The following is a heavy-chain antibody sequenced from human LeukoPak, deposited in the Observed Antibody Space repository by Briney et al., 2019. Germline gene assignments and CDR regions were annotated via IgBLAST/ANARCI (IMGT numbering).Heavy chain of an antibody. Sequence: SETRSLTCAVSGASISSGSYSWSWIRQPPGKGLEWIGYIYPRGNTYYNPSLKSRLILSLDKSANQFSLNLSSVTAADTAVYYCARFSPRAMGNYLDFWGQGTLVTVSS. V-gene: IGHV4-30-2*01. CDR1: GASISSGSYS. CDR3: ARFSPRAMGNYLDF. D-gene: IGHD7-27*01. J-gene: IGHJ4*02. CDR2: IYPRGNT.